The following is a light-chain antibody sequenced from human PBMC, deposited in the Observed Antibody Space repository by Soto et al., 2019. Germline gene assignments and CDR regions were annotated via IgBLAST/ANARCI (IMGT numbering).Light chain of an antibody. Sequence: DIVMTQSPDSLAVSLGERATINCKSSQSVLHSSNNKNYLLWYQQKPGQAPRLLIYDASNRATGIPARFSGSGSETDFTLTISSLEPDDFAVYYCQLRTTFGQGTRREIK. CDR1: QSVLHSSNNKNY. J-gene: IGKJ5*01. CDR2: DAS. V-gene: IGKV4-1*01. CDR3: QLRTT.